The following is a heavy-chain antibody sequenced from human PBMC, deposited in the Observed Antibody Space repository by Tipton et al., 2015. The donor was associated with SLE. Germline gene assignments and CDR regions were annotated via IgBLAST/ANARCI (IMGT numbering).Heavy chain of an antibody. J-gene: IGHJ3*02. Sequence: SLRLSCAASGFTFSTRPMDWVRQAPGKGLEWVALISYDGSLEYYADSVKGRFTISRDNSKNTLYLQMSSLRAEDTAVYHCAGDSDGLLGDAAEIWGQGTMVTGAS. CDR1: GFTFSTRP. V-gene: IGHV3-30*04. D-gene: IGHD3-10*01. CDR3: AGDSDGLLGDAAEI. CDR2: ISYDGSLE.